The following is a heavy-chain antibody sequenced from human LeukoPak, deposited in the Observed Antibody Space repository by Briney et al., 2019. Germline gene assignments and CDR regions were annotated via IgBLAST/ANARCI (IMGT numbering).Heavy chain of an antibody. CDR1: GFTFSSYG. V-gene: IGHV3-30*18. CDR2: ISYDGSIE. J-gene: IGHJ4*02. CDR3: AKGISSGYFDY. Sequence: PGRSLRLSCAASGFTFSSYGMHWVRRAPGKGLEWVAVISYDGSIEYYADSVKGRFSISGDNSKNTLYLQMNSLRAEDTALYYCAKGISSGYFDYWGQGTLVTVSS. D-gene: IGHD3-22*01.